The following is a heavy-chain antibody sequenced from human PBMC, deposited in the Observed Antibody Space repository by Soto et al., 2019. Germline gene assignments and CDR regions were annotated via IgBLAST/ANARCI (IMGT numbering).Heavy chain of an antibody. J-gene: IGHJ4*02. CDR1: RFTVSSNY. CDR3: ARDRGRVRGVSSYFDY. Sequence: VGSLRLSCAASRFTVSSNYMSWVRQAPGKGLEWVSVIYSGGSTYYADSVKGRFTISRDNSKNTLYLQMNSLRAEDTAVYYCARDRGRVRGVSSYFDYWGQGTLVTVSS. CDR2: IYSGGST. D-gene: IGHD3-10*01. V-gene: IGHV3-53*01.